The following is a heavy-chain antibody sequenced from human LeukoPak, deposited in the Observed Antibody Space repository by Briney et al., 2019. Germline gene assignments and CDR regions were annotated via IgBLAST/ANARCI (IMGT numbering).Heavy chain of an antibody. J-gene: IGHJ4*02. CDR3: AREGIAAAGTGGDY. Sequence: GGSLRLSCAASGFTFSSYSMNWVRQAPGKGLEWVSSISSSSSYIYYADSVKGRFTISRDNAKNSLHLQMNSLRAEDTAVYYCAREGIAAAGTGGDYWGQGTLVTVSS. D-gene: IGHD6-13*01. CDR1: GFTFSSYS. V-gene: IGHV3-21*01. CDR2: ISSSSSYI.